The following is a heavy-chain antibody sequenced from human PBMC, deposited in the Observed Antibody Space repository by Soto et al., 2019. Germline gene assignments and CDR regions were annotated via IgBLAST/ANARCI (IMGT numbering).Heavy chain of an antibody. CDR3: AKEDKTYDFWSGYSN. CDR2: ISYDGSDK. Sequence: QAGGSLRLSCAASGFTFSTYGMHWVRQAPGKGLEWVAVISYDGSDKYYADSVKGRFTISRDNSKNTLYLQMNSLRAEDTAVYYCAKEDKTYDFWSGYSNWGQGTLVTVSS. CDR1: GFTFSTYG. D-gene: IGHD3-3*01. V-gene: IGHV3-30*18. J-gene: IGHJ4*02.